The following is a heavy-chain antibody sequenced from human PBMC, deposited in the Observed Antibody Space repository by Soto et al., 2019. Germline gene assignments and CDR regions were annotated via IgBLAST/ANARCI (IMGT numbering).Heavy chain of an antibody. V-gene: IGHV1-18*01. J-gene: IGHJ6*02. CDR3: AREALLRLYYYFGMDV. Sequence: ASLKVSCKASGYTFTSYGISWVRQAPGQGLEWMGWISAYNGNTNYAQKLQGRVTMTTDTSTNTAYMELRSLRSDDTAVYYCAREALLRLYYYFGMDVWGQGTTVTV. CDR2: ISAYNGNT. D-gene: IGHD1-26*01. CDR1: GYTFTSYG.